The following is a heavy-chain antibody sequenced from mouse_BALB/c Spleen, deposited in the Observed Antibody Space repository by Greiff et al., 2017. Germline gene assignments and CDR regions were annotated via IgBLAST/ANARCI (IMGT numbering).Heavy chain of an antibody. D-gene: IGHD1-1*01. Sequence: EVQVVESGGGLVQPGGSLRLSCATSGFTFTDYYMSWVRQPPGKALEWLGFIRNKANGYTTEYSASVKGRFTISRDYSQSILYLQMNTLRAEDSATYYCARDNYGFDYWGQGTTLTVSS. CDR3: ARDNYGFDY. CDR1: GFTFTDYY. J-gene: IGHJ2*01. CDR2: IRNKANGYTT. V-gene: IGHV7-3*02.